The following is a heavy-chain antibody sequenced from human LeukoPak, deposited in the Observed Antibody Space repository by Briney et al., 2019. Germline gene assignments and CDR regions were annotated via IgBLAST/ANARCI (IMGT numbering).Heavy chain of an antibody. CDR1: GYTFTGYY. CDR2: INSNSGGT. D-gene: IGHD3-10*01. Sequence: ASVKVSCKASGYTFTGYYMHWVRQAPGQGLEWMGWINSNSGGTNYGQRFQGRVTMTRDTSISTVYMELSRLTSDDTAVYYCARDCCFGFGELRGMDVWGQGTTVTVPS. V-gene: IGHV1-2*02. J-gene: IGHJ6*02. CDR3: ARDCCFGFGELRGMDV.